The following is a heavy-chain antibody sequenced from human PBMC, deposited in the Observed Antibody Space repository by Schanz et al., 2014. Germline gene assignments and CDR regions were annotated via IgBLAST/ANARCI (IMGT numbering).Heavy chain of an antibody. CDR3: ATVSYDFWSGKDYYSFHMDV. V-gene: IGHV4-4*02. D-gene: IGHD3-3*01. CDR1: GASISSNNW. J-gene: IGHJ6*03. Sequence: QVQLQESGPGLLKPSGTLSLTFAVSGASISSNNWWTWVRQSPGKGLDWIGEIFHTGSTKYNPSLKSRVTVSVDKPKNQFSRKLNSVTAADTAVYYCATVSYDFWSGKDYYSFHMDVWGKGTTVTVSS. CDR2: IFHTGST.